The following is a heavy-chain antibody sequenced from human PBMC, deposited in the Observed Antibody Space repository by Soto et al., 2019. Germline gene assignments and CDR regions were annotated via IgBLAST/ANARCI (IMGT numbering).Heavy chain of an antibody. CDR1: GYTFTSYD. J-gene: IGHJ6*02. CDR3: ARAYYYGSGSYYPTFPYYGMDV. Sequence: ASVKVSCKASGYTFTSYDINWVRQATGQGLEWMGWMNPNSGNTGYAQKFQGRVTMTRNTSISTAYMELSSLRSEDTAVYYCARAYYYGSGSYYPTFPYYGMDVWGQGTTVTVSS. CDR2: MNPNSGNT. V-gene: IGHV1-8*01. D-gene: IGHD3-10*01.